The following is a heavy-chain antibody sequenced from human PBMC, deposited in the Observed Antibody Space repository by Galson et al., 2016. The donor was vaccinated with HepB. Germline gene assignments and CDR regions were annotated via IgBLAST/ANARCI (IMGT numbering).Heavy chain of an antibody. V-gene: IGHV3-11*04. CDR3: SRDGVTTVTTANYCFYY. Sequence: SLRLSCAASGFTFSDYYMSWIRQAPGKGLEWVSYISPTGNTIHYADSVKGRFTISRDNAKNSLYLQMNSLRAEDTAVYYCSRDGVTTVTTANYCFYYWGQGTLVTVSS. J-gene: IGHJ4*01. CDR2: ISPTGNTI. CDR1: GFTFSDYY. D-gene: IGHD4-17*01.